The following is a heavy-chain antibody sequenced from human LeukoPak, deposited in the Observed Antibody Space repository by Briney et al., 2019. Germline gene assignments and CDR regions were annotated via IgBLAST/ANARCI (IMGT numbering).Heavy chain of an antibody. J-gene: IGHJ4*02. CDR3: ARGLAYCGGDCYGD. Sequence: SETLSLTCTVSGASISSGGYYWSWIRQHPGKGLEWIGYIFYSGSTYYNPSLKSRVTISVDTSKNQFSLKLSSVIAADTAVYFCARGLAYCGGDCYGDWGRGTLVTVSS. CDR2: IFYSGST. V-gene: IGHV4-31*03. D-gene: IGHD2-21*02. CDR1: GASISSGGYY.